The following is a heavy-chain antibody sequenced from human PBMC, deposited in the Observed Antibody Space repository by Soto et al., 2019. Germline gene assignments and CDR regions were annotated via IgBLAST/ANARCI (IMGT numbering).Heavy chain of an antibody. CDR2: INQDGSEK. CDR3: ARDGVEAGLYFDN. V-gene: IGHV3-7*01. Sequence: GASVKVSCAASGFTFSSYWMSWFRQAPGKGLEWVANINQDGSEKYYVDSVKGRFTISRDNAKNSLYLQVNSLRAEDTAVYYCARDGVEAGLYFDNWGQGTLVTVSS. D-gene: IGHD6-19*01. CDR1: GFTFSSYW. J-gene: IGHJ4*02.